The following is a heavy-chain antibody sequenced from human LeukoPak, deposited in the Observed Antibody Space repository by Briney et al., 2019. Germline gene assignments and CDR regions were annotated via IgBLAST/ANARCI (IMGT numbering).Heavy chain of an antibody. J-gene: IGHJ6*03. V-gene: IGHV3-21*01. CDR3: AAGGGWDPSFGVVTHIDA. D-gene: IGHD3-3*01. CDR2: ISSSGSFI. Sequence: GGSLRLSCAASGFTFSSYSMNWVRQAPGKGLEWVSSISSSGSFIYYADSLRGRFTTSRDNVKNTLYLQMNSLRVEDTAVYYCAAGGGWDPSFGVVTHIDAWGKGTTVVVS. CDR1: GFTFSSYS.